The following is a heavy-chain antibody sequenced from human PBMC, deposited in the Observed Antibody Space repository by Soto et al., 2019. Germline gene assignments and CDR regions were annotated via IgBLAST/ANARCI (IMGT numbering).Heavy chain of an antibody. J-gene: IGHJ4*02. CDR1: GFTFSSYE. V-gene: IGHV3-48*03. Sequence: PWGVLRLSCAASGFTFSSYEMNWVRQAPGKGLEWVSYISSSGSTIYYADSVKGRFTISRDNAKNSLYLQMNSLRAEDTAVYYCARDLGYYDSSGPRYFDYWGQGTLVTVSS. CDR2: ISSSGSTI. CDR3: ARDLGYYDSSGPRYFDY. D-gene: IGHD3-22*01.